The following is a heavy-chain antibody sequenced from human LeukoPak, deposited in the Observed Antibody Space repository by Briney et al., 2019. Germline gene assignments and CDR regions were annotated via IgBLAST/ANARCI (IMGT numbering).Heavy chain of an antibody. Sequence: QSGGSLRLSCAASGFTFSSYGMHWVRQAPGKGLEWVAVISYDGSNKYYADSVKGRFTISRDNSKNTLYLQMNSLRAEDTAVYYCAKAFFDPWGQGTLVTVSS. CDR2: ISYDGSNK. CDR1: GFTFSSYG. V-gene: IGHV3-30*18. J-gene: IGHJ5*02. CDR3: AKAFFDP.